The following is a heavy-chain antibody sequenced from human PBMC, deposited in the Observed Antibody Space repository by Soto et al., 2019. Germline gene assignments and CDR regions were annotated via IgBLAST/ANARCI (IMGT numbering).Heavy chain of an antibody. D-gene: IGHD3-3*01. V-gene: IGHV3-33*01. CDR1: GFTFSSYG. CDR2: IWYDGSNK. CDR3: AREARAYYDFWSGYRYNWFDP. Sequence: QVQLVESGGGVVQPGRSLRLSCAASGFTFSSYGMHWVRQAPGKRLEWVAVIWYDGSNKYYADSVKGRFTISRDNSKNTLYLQMNSLRAEDTAVYYCAREARAYYDFWSGYRYNWFDPWGQGTLVTVSS. J-gene: IGHJ5*02.